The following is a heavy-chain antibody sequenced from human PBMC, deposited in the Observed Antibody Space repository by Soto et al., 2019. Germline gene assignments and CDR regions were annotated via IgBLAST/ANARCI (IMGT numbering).Heavy chain of an antibody. V-gene: IGHV4-4*07. J-gene: IGHJ4*02. CDR2: IYTSGST. CDR1: GGSISSYY. Sequence: PSETLSLTCTVSGGSISSYYWSWIRQPAGKGLEWIGRIYTSGSTNYNPSLKSRVSISMDTSKNQFSLNLDSVTAADTAVYFCARDFAYFDSWGQGTLVTVS. D-gene: IGHD3-3*01. CDR3: ARDFAYFDS.